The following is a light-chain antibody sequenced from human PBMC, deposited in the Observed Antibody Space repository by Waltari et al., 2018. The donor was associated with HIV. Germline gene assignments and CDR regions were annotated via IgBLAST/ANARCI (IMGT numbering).Light chain of an antibody. V-gene: IGLV2-14*01. CDR1: VTDIDIYNF. J-gene: IGLJ3*02. CDR3: SSYTPSHSLV. CDR2: GVS. Sequence: HSALTQPASVSGSPGQSITISCSGTVTDIDIYNFVSWYRQYPGLAPQLVLYGVSSRPSGVSLRFSGSKAGDTASLTIAGLEAEDEADYYCSSYTPSHSLVFGGGTKLTVL.